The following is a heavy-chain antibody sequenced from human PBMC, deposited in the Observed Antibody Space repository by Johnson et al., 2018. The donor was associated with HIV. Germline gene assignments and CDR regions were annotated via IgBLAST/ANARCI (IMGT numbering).Heavy chain of an antibody. J-gene: IGHJ3*02. D-gene: IGHD3-9*01. CDR3: ARSGDYDILTGSLMKGAFDI. V-gene: IGHV3-13*01. CDR2: IGTAGDT. Sequence: VQLVESGGGLVQPGGSLRLSCAASGFTFSSYDMHWVRQATGKGLEWVSGIGTAGDTYYPDSVKGRFTGSRANAKNSLYLQLNSLRDGATAAYYCARSGDYDILTGSLMKGAFDIWGQGTMVIVSS. CDR1: GFTFSSYD.